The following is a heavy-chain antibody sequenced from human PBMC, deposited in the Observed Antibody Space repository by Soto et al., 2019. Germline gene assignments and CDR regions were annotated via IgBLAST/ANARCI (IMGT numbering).Heavy chain of an antibody. CDR1: GFTFSDYY. CDR3: ARIRNDYGDYVSDY. J-gene: IGHJ4*02. V-gene: IGHV3-11*01. D-gene: IGHD4-17*01. Sequence: QVQLVESGGGLVKPGGSLRLSCAASGFTFSDYYMSWIRQAPGKGREWVSYINSSCSTIYYVDSLKGRFTISRDNAKNSLYLQMNSLRAEDTAVYYCARIRNDYGDYVSDYWGQGSLVTVCS. CDR2: INSSCSTI.